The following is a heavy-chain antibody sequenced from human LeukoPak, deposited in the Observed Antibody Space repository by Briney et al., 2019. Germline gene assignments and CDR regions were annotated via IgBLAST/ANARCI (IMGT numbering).Heavy chain of an antibody. CDR3: ARGLPRIMRELLRSRPKPLNFDY. CDR1: GGSFSGYY. D-gene: IGHD1-26*01. CDR2: INHSGRT. Sequence: SETLSLTCAVCGGSFSGYYWSWIRQPPGKGLEWIGEINHSGRTNYNPSLKSRVTISVDMSKNQFSLKLSSVTAADTAVYCCARGLPRIMRELLRSRPKPLNFDYWGQGTLVTVSS. J-gene: IGHJ4*02. V-gene: IGHV4-34*01.